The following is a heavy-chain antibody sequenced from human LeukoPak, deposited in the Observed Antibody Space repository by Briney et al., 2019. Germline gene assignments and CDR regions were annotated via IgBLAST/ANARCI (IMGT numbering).Heavy chain of an antibody. V-gene: IGHV4-4*07. CDR3: AREGSSGYYYYYMDV. CDR1: GGSISSYY. D-gene: IGHD6-6*01. Sequence: SETLSLTCTVSGGSISSYYWSWIRQPAGKGLEWIGRIYTSGSTNYNPSLKSRVTMSVDTSKNQFSLKLSSVTAADTAVYYCAREGSSGYYYYYMDVWGKGTTVTVSS. CDR2: IYTSGST. J-gene: IGHJ6*03.